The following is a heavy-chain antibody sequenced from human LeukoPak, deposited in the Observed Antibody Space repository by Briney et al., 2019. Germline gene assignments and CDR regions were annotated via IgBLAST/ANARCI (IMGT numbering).Heavy chain of an antibody. CDR3: ARRKVRGVIRYYYYYYMDV. CDR1: GFTFSSYE. D-gene: IGHD3-10*01. J-gene: IGHJ6*03. CDR2: ISSSGSTI. Sequence: GGSLRLSCAASGFTFSSYEMNWVRQAPGKGLEWVSYISSSGSTIYYADSVKGRFTISRDNAKNSLYLQMNSLRAEDTAVYYCARRKVRGVIRYYYYYYMDVWGKGTTVTISS. V-gene: IGHV3-48*03.